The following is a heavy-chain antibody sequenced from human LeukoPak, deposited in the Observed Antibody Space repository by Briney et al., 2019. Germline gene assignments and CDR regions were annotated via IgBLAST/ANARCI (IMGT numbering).Heavy chain of an antibody. CDR3: AVGSGSYSPFDP. Sequence: SVRVSCKASGGTFSSYAISWVRQAPGQGLEWMGRIIPIFGIANYAQKFQGRVTITADKSTSTAYMELSSLRSEDTAVYYCAVGSGSYSPFDPWGQGTLVTVSS. CDR2: IIPIFGIA. J-gene: IGHJ5*02. D-gene: IGHD1-26*01. CDR1: GGTFSSYA. V-gene: IGHV1-69*04.